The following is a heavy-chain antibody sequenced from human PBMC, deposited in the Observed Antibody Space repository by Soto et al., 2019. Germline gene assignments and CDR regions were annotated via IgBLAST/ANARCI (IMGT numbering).Heavy chain of an antibody. Sequence: QVQLQESGPGLVKSSETLSLTCSVSGDSISSYYWSWIRQPAGKGLEWIGRIHTSGNTNYNPSLKSRVTMSVDMSENQFSLKLTSVTAADTAAYYCARLGVAGKDHWGQGTLVTVSS. CDR3: ARLGVAGKDH. V-gene: IGHV4-4*07. D-gene: IGHD6-19*01. CDR2: IHTSGNT. J-gene: IGHJ4*02. CDR1: GDSISSYY.